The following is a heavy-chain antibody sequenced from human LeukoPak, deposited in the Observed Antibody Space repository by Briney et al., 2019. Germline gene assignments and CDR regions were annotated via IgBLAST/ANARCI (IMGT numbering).Heavy chain of an antibody. Sequence: GGSLRLSCAASGFTVSSNYMSRVRQAPGKGLEWVSVIYSGGNTYYADSVKGRFTISRDNSKNTLYLQMNSLRAEDTAVYYCARGGCSSTTCQYFYWGQGTLVTVSS. CDR1: GFTVSSNY. CDR3: ARGGCSSTTCQYFY. D-gene: IGHD2-2*01. CDR2: IYSGGNT. J-gene: IGHJ4*02. V-gene: IGHV3-53*01.